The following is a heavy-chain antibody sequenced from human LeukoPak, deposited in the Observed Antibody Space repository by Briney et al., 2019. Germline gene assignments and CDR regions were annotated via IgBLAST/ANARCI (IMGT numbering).Heavy chain of an antibody. CDR3: AELGITMIGGV. D-gene: IGHD3-10*02. J-gene: IGHJ6*04. CDR1: GFTFSDYY. CDR2: ISTGGSPI. V-gene: IGHV3-11*04. Sequence: KPGGSLRLSCAASGFTFSDYYMTWIRQAPGKGLEWVSYISTGGSPIYYADSVKGRFTISRDNAKNSLYLQMNSLRAEDTAVYYCAELGITMIGGVWGKGTTVTISS.